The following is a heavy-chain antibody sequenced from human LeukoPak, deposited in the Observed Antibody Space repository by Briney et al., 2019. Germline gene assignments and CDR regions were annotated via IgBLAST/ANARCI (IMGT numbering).Heavy chain of an antibody. J-gene: IGHJ4*02. CDR2: IGTAGDT. Sequence: GGSLRLSCAASGFTFSIYDMHWVRQATGKGLEWVSAIGTAGDTYYPGSVKGRFTISRENAKNSLYLQMNSLRAGDTAVYYCARYRSRGRYFDYWGQGTLVTVSS. CDR3: ARYRSRGRYFDY. V-gene: IGHV3-13*01. CDR1: GFTFSIYD.